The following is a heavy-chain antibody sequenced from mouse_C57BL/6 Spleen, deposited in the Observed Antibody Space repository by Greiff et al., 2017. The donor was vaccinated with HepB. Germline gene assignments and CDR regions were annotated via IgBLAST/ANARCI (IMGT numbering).Heavy chain of an antibody. D-gene: IGHD1-1*01. Sequence: QVQLQHSGPELVKPGASVKISCKASGYAFSSSWMNWVKQRPGKGLEWIGRIYPGDGDTNYNGKFKGKATLTADKSSSTAYMQLSSLTSEDSAVYFCARGTLLLHFAYWGQGTLVTVSA. J-gene: IGHJ3*01. CDR3: ARGTLLLHFAY. CDR1: GYAFSSSW. V-gene: IGHV1-82*01. CDR2: IYPGDGDT.